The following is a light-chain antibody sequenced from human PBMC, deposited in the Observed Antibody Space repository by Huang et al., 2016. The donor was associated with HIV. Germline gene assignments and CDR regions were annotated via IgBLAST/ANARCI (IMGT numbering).Light chain of an antibody. J-gene: IGKJ4*01. CDR2: EAS. CDR3: QQYNDWSAVT. CDR1: QNIGGS. Sequence: EIVMTQSPATLSVSLGERATLSCRASQNIGGSLAWSQKKPGQAPRLLIYEASTRATGIPARFSGSESGTDFTLTISSLQSEDFAVYYCQQYNDWSAVTFGGGTKVEI. V-gene: IGKV3-15*01.